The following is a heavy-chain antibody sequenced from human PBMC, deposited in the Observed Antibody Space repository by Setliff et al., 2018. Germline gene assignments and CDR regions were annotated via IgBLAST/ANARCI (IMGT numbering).Heavy chain of an antibody. J-gene: IGHJ6*03. CDR1: GFTFSTYS. Sequence: TGGSLRLSCAASGFTFSTYSMSWARQAPGKGLEWISYIDTDARTTYYADSVKGRFTISRDFANNSLSLQMNSLRAVDTAVYYCARGSRFYIGYYGNYFFHHMDVWGKGTTVTVSS. CDR2: IDTDARTT. D-gene: IGHD3-3*01. CDR3: ARGSRFYIGYYGNYFFHHMDV. V-gene: IGHV3-48*01.